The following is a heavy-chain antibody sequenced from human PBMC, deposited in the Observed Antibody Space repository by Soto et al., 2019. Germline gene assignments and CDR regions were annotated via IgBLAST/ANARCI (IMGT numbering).Heavy chain of an antibody. V-gene: IGHV4-39*01. J-gene: IGHJ5*02. CDR3: ARQNIVVVPAAKMDWFDP. CDR1: GGSISSSSYY. Sequence: SETLSLTCTVSGGSISSSSYYWGWIRQPPGKGLEWIGSIYYSGSTYYNPSLKSRVTISVDTSKNQFSLKLSSVTAADTAVYYCARQNIVVVPAAKMDWFDPWGQGTLVTVSS. D-gene: IGHD2-2*01. CDR2: IYYSGST.